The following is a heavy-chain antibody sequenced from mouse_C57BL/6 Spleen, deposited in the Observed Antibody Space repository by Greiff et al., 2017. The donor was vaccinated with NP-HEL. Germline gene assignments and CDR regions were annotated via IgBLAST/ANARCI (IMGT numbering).Heavy chain of an antibody. D-gene: IGHD1-1*01. CDR3: ARLGATVVG. V-gene: IGHV1-53*01. Sequence: VKQSCKASGYTFTGYWIHWVKQRPGQGLEWIGNINPSNGGTNYNEKFKSKATLTVDKSSSTAYMQLSSLTSEDSAVYYCARLGATVVGWGQGTLVTVSA. CDR1: GYTFTGYW. J-gene: IGHJ3*01. CDR2: INPSNGGT.